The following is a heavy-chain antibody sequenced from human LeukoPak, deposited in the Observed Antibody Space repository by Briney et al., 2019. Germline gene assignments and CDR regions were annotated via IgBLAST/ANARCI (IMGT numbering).Heavy chain of an antibody. J-gene: IGHJ2*01. CDR1: GFIFSGYW. CDR3: TRENIFHL. V-gene: IGHV3-74*01. D-gene: IGHD2/OR15-2a*01. CDR2: INGDGSYT. Sequence: GGSLRLSCEASGFIFSGYWMPWVRQAPGKGLVWVSRINGDGSYTEYADSVKGRFTISRDNAKKTLYLQMNSLRDEDTAVYYCTRENIFHLWGRGTLVTVSS.